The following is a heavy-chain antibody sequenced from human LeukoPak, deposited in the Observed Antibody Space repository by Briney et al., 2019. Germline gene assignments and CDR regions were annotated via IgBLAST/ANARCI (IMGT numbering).Heavy chain of an antibody. J-gene: IGHJ3*02. CDR3: ATVYCSGGSCYSGNYAFDI. V-gene: IGHV1-2*06. CDR2: INPNSGGT. CDR1: GYTFTGYY. D-gene: IGHD2-15*01. Sequence: GASVKVSCKASGYTFTGYYMHWVRQAPGQGLEWMGRINPNSGGTNYAMKFQGRVTMSRDTSISTAYMELCRLISDDTAVYYCATVYCSGGSCYSGNYAFDIWGQGTMVTVSS.